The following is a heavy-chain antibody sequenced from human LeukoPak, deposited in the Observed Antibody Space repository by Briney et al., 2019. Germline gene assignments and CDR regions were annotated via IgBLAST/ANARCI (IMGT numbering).Heavy chain of an antibody. CDR3: AKGFLTYYYDSSVGAAFDI. D-gene: IGHD3-22*01. CDR2: ISWNSGSI. J-gene: IGHJ3*02. CDR1: GFTFDDYA. V-gene: IGHV3-9*01. Sequence: GGSLRLSCAASGFTFDDYAMHWVRQAPGKGLEWVSGISWNSGSIGYADSVKGRFTISRDNAKNSLYLQMNSLRAEDTALYYCAKGFLTYYYDSSVGAAFDIWGQGTMVTVSS.